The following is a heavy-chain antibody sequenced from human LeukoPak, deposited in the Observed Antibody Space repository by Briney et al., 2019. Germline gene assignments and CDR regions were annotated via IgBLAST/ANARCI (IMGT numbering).Heavy chain of an antibody. J-gene: IGHJ4*02. CDR3: ARGGERYSGSYLLNSDFDY. D-gene: IGHD1-26*01. V-gene: IGHV1-18*01. CDR2: ISAYNGNT. Sequence: ASVKVSCKASGYTFTSYAMHWVRQAPGQRLEWMGWISAYNGNTNYAQKLQGRVTMTTDTSTSTAYMELRSLRSDDTAVYYCARGGERYSGSYLLNSDFDYWGQGTLVTVSS. CDR1: GYTFTSYA.